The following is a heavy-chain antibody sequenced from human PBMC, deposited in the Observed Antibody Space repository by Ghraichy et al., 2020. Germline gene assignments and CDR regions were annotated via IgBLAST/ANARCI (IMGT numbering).Heavy chain of an antibody. V-gene: IGHV4-59*08. CDR1: GGSISSYY. CDR3: ASLAAYDYVWGSYGAAAFDI. CDR2: IYYSGST. J-gene: IGHJ3*02. D-gene: IGHD3-16*01. Sequence: SETLSLTCTVSGGSISSYYWSWIRQPPGKGLEWIGYIYYSGSTNYNPSLKSRVTISVDTSKNQLSLKLSSVTAADTAVYYCASLAAYDYVWGSYGAAAFDIWGQGTMVTVSS.